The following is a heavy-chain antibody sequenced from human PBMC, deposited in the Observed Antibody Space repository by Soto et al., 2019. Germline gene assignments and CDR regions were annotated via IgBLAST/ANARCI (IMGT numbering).Heavy chain of an antibody. CDR3: ARSDSTECSQGVCSFFYNNVMDV. D-gene: IGHD2-8*01. CDR2: INPKSGGT. Sequence: ASVKVSCKASGYSFTDYHIHWVRQAPGQGLEWLGRINPKSGGTSTAQKFQGWVTMTTDTSISTASMELTRLTSDDTAIYYCARSDSTECSQGVCSFFYNNVMDVWGQGTTVTVS. CDR1: GYSFTDYH. J-gene: IGHJ6*02. V-gene: IGHV1-2*04.